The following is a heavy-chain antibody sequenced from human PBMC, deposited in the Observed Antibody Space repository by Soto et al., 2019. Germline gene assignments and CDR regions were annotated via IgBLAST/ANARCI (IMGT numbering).Heavy chain of an antibody. D-gene: IGHD3-22*01. CDR2: ISAYNDNT. CDR3: ARDPAYYYDSSGYSDY. J-gene: IGHJ4*02. CDR1: GYTFTSYG. Sequence: QVQLVQSGAEVKKPGASVKVSCKASGYTFTSYGISWVRQAPGQGLEWMGWISAYNDNTNYAQKLQGRVTMTTDTSTSTAYMEVRSLRSDDPAVYCCARDPAYYYDSSGYSDYWGQGTLVTVSS. V-gene: IGHV1-18*01.